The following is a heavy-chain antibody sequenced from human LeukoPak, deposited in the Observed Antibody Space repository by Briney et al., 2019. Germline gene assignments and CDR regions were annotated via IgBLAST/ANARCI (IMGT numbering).Heavy chain of an antibody. CDR3: AKDRDGSGSYYVSNFDY. D-gene: IGHD3-10*01. Sequence: GGSLRLSCAASGFTFSSYSMNWVRQAPGKGLEWVSSISSSSSYTYYADSVKGRFTISRDNSKNTLYLQMNSLRAEDTAVYYCAKDRDGSGSYYVSNFDYWGQGTLVTASS. CDR2: ISSSSSYT. V-gene: IGHV3-21*04. CDR1: GFTFSSYS. J-gene: IGHJ4*02.